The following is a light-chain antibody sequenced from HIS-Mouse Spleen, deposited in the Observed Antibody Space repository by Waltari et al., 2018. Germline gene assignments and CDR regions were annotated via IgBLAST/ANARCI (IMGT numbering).Light chain of an antibody. CDR2: EVS. V-gene: IGLV2-14*01. Sequence: QSALTQPASVSGSPGQSITISCTGTSSDVGGYNYVSWYQQHPGKAPKYMIYEVSNGPSGVSNRFSGSKSGNTDSLTISGLQAEDEADYYCSSYTSSSTLVFGGGTKLTVL. CDR1: SSDVGGYNY. CDR3: SSYTSSSTLV. J-gene: IGLJ2*01.